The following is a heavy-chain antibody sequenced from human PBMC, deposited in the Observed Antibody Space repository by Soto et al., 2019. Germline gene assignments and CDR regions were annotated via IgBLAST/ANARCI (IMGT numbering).Heavy chain of an antibody. CDR3: ARLAGTEYYYYIDV. CDR1: GGSFSGYY. Sequence: SETLSLTCAVYGGSFSGYYWSWIRQPPGKGLEWIGEINHSGSINYNPSIKSRVTISVDTSKNQFSLKLSSLTAADTAVYYCARLAGTEYYYYIDVWGKGTTVTVSS. V-gene: IGHV4-34*01. D-gene: IGHD6-13*01. CDR2: INHSGSI. J-gene: IGHJ6*03.